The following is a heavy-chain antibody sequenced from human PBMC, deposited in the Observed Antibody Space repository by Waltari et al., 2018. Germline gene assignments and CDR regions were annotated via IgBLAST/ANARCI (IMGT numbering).Heavy chain of an antibody. D-gene: IGHD5-12*01. J-gene: IGHJ4*02. V-gene: IGHV4-39*07. CDR1: GGSISSSNYY. CDR2: FYXSGXT. CDR3: ASGGGYTNXWDY. Sequence: PLLQESGPGLVKPSETLSLTCSVSGGSISSSNYYWGWIRQPPGKGLDWIGSFYXSGXTYYNSSLKSRVTISXXTSXNQFSLKLXSVTXADTAVYFCASGGGYTNXWDYWGQGTLVTVSS.